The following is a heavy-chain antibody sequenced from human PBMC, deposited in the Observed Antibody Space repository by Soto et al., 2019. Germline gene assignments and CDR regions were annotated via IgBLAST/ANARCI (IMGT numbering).Heavy chain of an antibody. CDR2: IYYSGST. CDR1: GGSISSGDYY. CDR3: AREWGWFGELYFDY. J-gene: IGHJ4*02. Sequence: PSVTLSLTCTVSGGSISSGDYYWSWIRQPPGKGLEWIGYIYYSGSTYYNPSLKSRVTISVDTSKNQLSLKLSSVTAADTAVYYCAREWGWFGELYFDYWGQGTLVTVAS. V-gene: IGHV4-30-4*01. D-gene: IGHD3-10*01.